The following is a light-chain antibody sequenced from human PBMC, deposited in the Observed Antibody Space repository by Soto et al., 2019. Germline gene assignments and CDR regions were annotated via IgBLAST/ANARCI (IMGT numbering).Light chain of an antibody. J-gene: IGKJ1*01. Sequence: EIVLTQSPGTLSLSPGERASLSCRASQSVSSTYLAWYQQKPGQAPRLLIYATSTRATGIPDRFSGSGSGTDFTLTISRLEPEDFGVYYCQQYGSSLWTFGQGTKVEIK. CDR2: ATS. CDR1: QSVSSTY. V-gene: IGKV3-20*01. CDR3: QQYGSSLWT.